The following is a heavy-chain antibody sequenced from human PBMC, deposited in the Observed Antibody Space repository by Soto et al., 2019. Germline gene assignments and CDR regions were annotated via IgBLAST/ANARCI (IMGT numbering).Heavy chain of an antibody. V-gene: IGHV3-30-3*01. CDR1: GFTFSSYA. D-gene: IGHD4-17*01. Sequence: GGSLSLSYAASGFTFSSYAMHWVRQAPGKGLEWVAVISYDGSNKYYADSVKGRFTISRDNSKNTLYLQMNSLRAEDTAVYYCARGHLMTTVVTPEFDYWGQGTLVTVSS. CDR3: ARGHLMTTVVTPEFDY. J-gene: IGHJ4*02. CDR2: ISYDGSNK.